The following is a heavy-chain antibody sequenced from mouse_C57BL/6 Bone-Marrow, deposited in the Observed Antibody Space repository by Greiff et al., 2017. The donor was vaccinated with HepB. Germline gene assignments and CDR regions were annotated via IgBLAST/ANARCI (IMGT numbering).Heavy chain of an antibody. D-gene: IGHD1-1*01. CDR1: GYAFSSSW. V-gene: IGHV1-82*01. CDR3: ARSPPYYYGSSYWYFDV. CDR2: IYPGDGDT. Sequence: VQLQQSGPELVKPGASVKIPCKASGYAFSSSWMNWVKQRPGKGLEWIGRIYPGDGDTNYNGKFKGKATLTADKSSSTAYMQLSSLTSEDSAVYFCARSPPYYYGSSYWYFDVWGTGTTVTVSS. J-gene: IGHJ1*03.